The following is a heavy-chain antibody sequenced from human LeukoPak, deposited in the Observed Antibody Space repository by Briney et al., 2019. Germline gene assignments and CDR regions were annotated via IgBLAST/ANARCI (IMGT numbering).Heavy chain of an antibody. CDR3: ARRNGGLRFLEWRFDY. J-gene: IGHJ4*02. CDR1: GFTFSSYW. CDR2: IKQDGSEK. V-gene: IGHV3-7*01. Sequence: GGSLRLSCAASGFTFSSYWMSWVRQAPGKGLEWVANIKQDGSEKYYVDSVKGRFTISRENAKNSLYLQMNSLRAEDTAVYYCARRNGGLRFLEWRFDYWGQGTLVTVSS. D-gene: IGHD3-3*01.